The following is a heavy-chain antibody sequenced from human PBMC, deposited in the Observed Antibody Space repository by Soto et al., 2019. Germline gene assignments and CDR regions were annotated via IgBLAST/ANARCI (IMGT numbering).Heavy chain of an antibody. Sequence: SGPTLVNPTETLTLTCTVSGFSLSNARMGVSWIRQPPGKALEWLAHIFSNDEKSYSTSLKSRLTISKDTSKSQVVLTMTNMEPVDTATYYCARTRITILRVDYYYYGMDVWGQGTTVTVSS. V-gene: IGHV2-26*01. CDR2: IFSNDEK. J-gene: IGHJ6*02. D-gene: IGHD3-3*01. CDR3: ARTRITILRVDYYYYGMDV. CDR1: GFSLSNARMG.